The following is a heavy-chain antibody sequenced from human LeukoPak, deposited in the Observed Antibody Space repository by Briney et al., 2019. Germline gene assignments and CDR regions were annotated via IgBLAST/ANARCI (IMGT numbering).Heavy chain of an antibody. J-gene: IGHJ4*02. CDR3: ARVQSVAGRLDS. Sequence: ASVTVSCKASGGTFSSYAISWVRQAPGQGLEWMGWINTNNGNPMYAQDFTGRFVFSLDTSVTTAFLQINSLEAEDTAVYCARVQSVAGRLDSWGQGTLVTVSS. CDR1: GGTFSSYA. CDR2: INTNNGNP. V-gene: IGHV7-4-1*02. D-gene: IGHD6-19*01.